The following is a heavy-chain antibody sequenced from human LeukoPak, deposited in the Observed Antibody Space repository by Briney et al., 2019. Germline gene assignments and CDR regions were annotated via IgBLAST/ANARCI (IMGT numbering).Heavy chain of an antibody. Sequence: SETLSLTCTVSGGSISSYYWSWIRQPAGKGLEWIGRIYTSGSTNYNPSLKSRVTMSVDTSKNQFSLKLSSVTAADTAVYYCARSKWELPRWYFDLWGRGTLVTVSS. J-gene: IGHJ2*01. CDR3: ARSKWELPRWYFDL. D-gene: IGHD1-26*01. CDR2: IYTSGST. V-gene: IGHV4-4*07. CDR1: GGSISSYY.